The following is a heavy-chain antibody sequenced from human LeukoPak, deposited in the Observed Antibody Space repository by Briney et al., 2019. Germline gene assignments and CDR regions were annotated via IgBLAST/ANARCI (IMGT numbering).Heavy chain of an antibody. CDR3: ARGLRSDPTPYYYYYYMDV. J-gene: IGHJ6*03. V-gene: IGHV4-59*04. Sequence: GSLRLSCAASGFTFSSYSMNWIRQPRGKGLEWIGTIYYSGKTFYNPSLKSRLTISVDTSKNQFSLQLNSVTPEDTAVYYCARGLRSDPTPYYYYYYMDVWGKGTTVTVSS. D-gene: IGHD6-19*01. CDR2: IYYSGKT. CDR1: GFTFSSYS.